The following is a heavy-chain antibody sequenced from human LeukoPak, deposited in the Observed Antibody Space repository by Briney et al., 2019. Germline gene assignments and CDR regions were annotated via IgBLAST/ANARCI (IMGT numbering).Heavy chain of an antibody. CDR3: ARIGTTVTTFASYYYYGMDV. J-gene: IGHJ6*02. Sequence: SETLSLTCAVYGGSFSGYYWSRIRQPPGKGLEWIGEINHSGSTNYNPSLKSRVTISVDTSKNQFSLKLSSVTAADTAVYYCARIGTTVTTFASYYYYGMDVWGQGTTVTVSS. CDR1: GGSFSGYY. V-gene: IGHV4-34*01. D-gene: IGHD4-11*01. CDR2: INHSGST.